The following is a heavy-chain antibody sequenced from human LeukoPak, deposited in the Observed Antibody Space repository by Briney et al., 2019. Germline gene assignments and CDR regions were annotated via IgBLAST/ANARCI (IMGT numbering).Heavy chain of an antibody. CDR3: ARVGARRGDNWFDP. J-gene: IGHJ5*02. CDR2: INPNSGGT. CDR1: GYIFSSYG. D-gene: IGHD3-10*01. V-gene: IGHV1-2*02. Sequence: GASVKVSFKASGYIFSSYGISWVRQAPGQGLEWMGGINPNSGGTNYAQKFQGRVTMTRDTSISTAYMELSRLRSDDTAVYYCARVGARRGDNWFDPWGQGTLVTVSS.